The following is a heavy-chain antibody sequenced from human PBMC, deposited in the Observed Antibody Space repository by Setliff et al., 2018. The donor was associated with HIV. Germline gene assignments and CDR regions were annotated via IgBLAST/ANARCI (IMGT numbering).Heavy chain of an antibody. J-gene: IGHJ4*02. CDR2: VYHSGGT. CDR3: TRRFEKWLAFDY. D-gene: IGHD6-19*01. Sequence: SETLSLTCTVSGGSISSFSYYWAWIRQSPGKGLEWIGNVYHSGGTDYNPSLRSRVTISVDTSTNQFSLNLASVTAADTAVYYCTRRFEKWLAFDYWGQGTLVTVS. CDR1: GGSISSFSYY. V-gene: IGHV4-39*01.